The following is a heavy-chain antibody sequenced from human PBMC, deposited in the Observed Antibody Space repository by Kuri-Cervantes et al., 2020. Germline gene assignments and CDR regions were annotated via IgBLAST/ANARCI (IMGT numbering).Heavy chain of an antibody. V-gene: IGHV3-48*01. CDR3: ARDHIVGATNFDC. Sequence: GESLKISCAASGFTFSSYSMNWVRQAPGKGLEWVSYISSSSSTIYYADSVKGRFTISRDNAKNSLYLQMNSLRAEDTAVYYCARDHIVGATNFDCWGQGTLVTVSS. J-gene: IGHJ4*02. CDR2: ISSSSSTI. CDR1: GFTFSSYS. D-gene: IGHD1-26*01.